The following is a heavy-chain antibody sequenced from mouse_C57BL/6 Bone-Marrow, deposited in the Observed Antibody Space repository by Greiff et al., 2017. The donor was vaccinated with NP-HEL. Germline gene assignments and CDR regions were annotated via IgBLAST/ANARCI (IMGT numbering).Heavy chain of an antibody. V-gene: IGHV1-53*01. J-gene: IGHJ3*01. D-gene: IGHD3-2*01. CDR3: ARTRGRQNWFAY. Sequence: QVQLQQPGTELVKPGASVKLSCKASGYTFTSYWMHWVKQRPGQGLEWVGNINPSNGGTKYNEKFKSKATLTVDKSSSTAYMQLSSLTSEDSAVYYCARTRGRQNWFAYWGQGTLVTVSA. CDR1: GYTFTSYW. CDR2: INPSNGGT.